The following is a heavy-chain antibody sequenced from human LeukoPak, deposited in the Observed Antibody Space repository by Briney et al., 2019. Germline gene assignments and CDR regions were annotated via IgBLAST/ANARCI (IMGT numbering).Heavy chain of an antibody. D-gene: IGHD4-17*01. Sequence: SETLSLTCTVSGGSISSYYWSWIRQPPGKGLEWIGYIYYSGSTNYNPSLKSRVTISVDTSKNQFSLKLSSVTAADTAVYYCARADYGDYPPDYWGQGTLVTVSS. CDR2: IYYSGST. V-gene: IGHV4-59*01. CDR1: GGSISSYY. J-gene: IGHJ4*02. CDR3: ARADYGDYPPDY.